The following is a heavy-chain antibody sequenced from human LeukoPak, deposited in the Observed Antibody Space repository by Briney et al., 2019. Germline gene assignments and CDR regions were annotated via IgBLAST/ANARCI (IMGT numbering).Heavy chain of an antibody. CDR2: VDPEDGET. CDR1: GYTFTDYY. Sequence: ASVKISCKVSGYTFTDYYMHWVQQAPGKGLEWMGLVDPEDGETIYAEKFQGRVTITADTSTDTAYMEPSSLRSEDTAVYYCATARKEMYDFGSGYYIGYWGQGTLVTVSS. D-gene: IGHD3-3*01. V-gene: IGHV1-69-2*01. CDR3: ATARKEMYDFGSGYYIGY. J-gene: IGHJ4*02.